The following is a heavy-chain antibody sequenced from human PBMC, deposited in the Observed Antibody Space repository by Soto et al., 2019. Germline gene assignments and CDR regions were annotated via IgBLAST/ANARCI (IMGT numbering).Heavy chain of an antibody. CDR3: AREIVVVVAAPPGGMDV. CDR1: GYTFTSYY. D-gene: IGHD2-15*01. V-gene: IGHV1-46*01. Sequence: QVQLVQSGAEVKKPGASVKVSCKASGYTFTSYYMHWVRQAPGQGLEWMGIINPSGGSTSYAQKFQGRVTMTRDTSTRTVYMELSSLRSEDTAVYYCAREIVVVVAAPPGGMDVWGQGTTVTVSS. J-gene: IGHJ6*02. CDR2: INPSGGST.